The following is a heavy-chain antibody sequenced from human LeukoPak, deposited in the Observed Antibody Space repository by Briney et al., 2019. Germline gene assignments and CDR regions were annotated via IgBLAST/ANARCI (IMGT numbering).Heavy chain of an antibody. CDR3: ARGPLTGSYYFDY. Sequence: GASVKVSCKASGYIFSIYAMIWVRQAPGQGLELMGWINTNTGNPTYAQGFTGRFVFSLDTSVSTAYLQISRLKAEDTAVYYCARGPLTGSYYFDYWGQGTLVTVSS. J-gene: IGHJ4*02. CDR1: GYIFSIYA. D-gene: IGHD6-6*01. V-gene: IGHV7-4-1*02. CDR2: INTNTGNP.